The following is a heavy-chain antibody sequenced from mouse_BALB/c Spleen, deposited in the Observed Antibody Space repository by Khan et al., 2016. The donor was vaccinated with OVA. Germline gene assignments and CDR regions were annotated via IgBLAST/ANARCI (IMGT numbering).Heavy chain of an antibody. CDR2: ISYSGNT. CDR1: GYSITSDYA. J-gene: IGHJ2*01. D-gene: IGHD1-1*01. V-gene: IGHV3-2*02. CDR3: ARVYGGDFDY. Sequence: EVQFVESGPGLVKPSQSLSLICTVTGYSITSDYAWNWIRQFPGNKLEWMGFISYSGNTKYNPSLKSRTSITRDTSKNQFFLQLNSVTTEDTATYYCARVYGGDFDYWGQGTTLTVSS.